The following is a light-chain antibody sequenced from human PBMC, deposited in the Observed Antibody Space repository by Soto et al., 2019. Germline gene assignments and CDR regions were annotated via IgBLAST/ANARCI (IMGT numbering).Light chain of an antibody. CDR3: QQSYSIPAT. Sequence: DIQMAQDRCSMAGSGGEKGTSACRASETITTYLNWYQQKPGKAPRLLIRAASDLQNGVPARFGGSGSATYFTLTINSLQPEDFATYYCQQSYSIPATFGQGTKVDIK. J-gene: IGKJ1*01. V-gene: IGKV1-39*01. CDR1: ETITTY. CDR2: AAS.